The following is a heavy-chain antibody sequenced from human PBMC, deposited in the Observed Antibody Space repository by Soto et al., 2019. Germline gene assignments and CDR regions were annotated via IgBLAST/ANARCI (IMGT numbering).Heavy chain of an antibody. Sequence: QVQLQESGPGLVKPSQTLSLTCTVSGGSISSGDYYWSWIRQPPGKGLEWIGYIYYSGSTYYNPSLKSRVTISVDTSKNRFSLKLSSVSAADTAVDYCARDQGILDYGGNGSEDAFDIWGQGTMVTVSS. V-gene: IGHV4-30-4*01. J-gene: IGHJ3*02. CDR2: IYYSGST. D-gene: IGHD4-17*01. CDR3: ARDQGILDYGGNGSEDAFDI. CDR1: GGSISSGDYY.